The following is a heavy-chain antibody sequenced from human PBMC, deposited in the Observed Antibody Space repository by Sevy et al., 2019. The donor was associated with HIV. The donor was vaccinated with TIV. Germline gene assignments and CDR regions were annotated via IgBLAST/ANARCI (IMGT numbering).Heavy chain of an antibody. CDR2: LSFGCGKI. D-gene: IGHD2-8*02. J-gene: IGHJ4*02. CDR3: AREGCTEPHDY. V-gene: IGHV3-23*01. Sequence: GGSLRLSCAASGFTFDKYSMSWVRQPLGKGLEWVSTLSFGCGKINYADSVKGRFTISRDNSKSSVYLQMNNLRPEDTAVYYCAREGCTEPHDYWGQGTLVTVSS. CDR1: GFTFDKYS.